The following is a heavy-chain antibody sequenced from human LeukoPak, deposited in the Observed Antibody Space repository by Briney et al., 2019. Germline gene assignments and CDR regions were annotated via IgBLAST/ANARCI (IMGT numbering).Heavy chain of an antibody. CDR1: GGSISGASIRGTTYY. D-gene: IGHD6-19*01. Sequence: SGTLSLTCTISGGSISGASIRGTTYYWGRVRQPPGKGLEWIGSIYYNGHTFFNTSLKSRVTMSLDTSRNQVSLKLSSVTAADTAVYYCVRSPKGTAVTANWFDPWGQGTLVTVSS. CDR3: VRSPKGTAVTANWFDP. V-gene: IGHV4-39*07. CDR2: IYYNGHT. J-gene: IGHJ5*02.